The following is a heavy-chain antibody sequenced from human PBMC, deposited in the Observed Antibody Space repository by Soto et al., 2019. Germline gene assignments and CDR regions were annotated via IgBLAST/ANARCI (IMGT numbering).Heavy chain of an antibody. CDR2: IIHIFGTA. V-gene: IGHV1-69*13. CDR1: GGTFSSFA. D-gene: IGHD2-2*01. CDR3: ARHDCISTSCYYYYYYGMDV. Sequence: SVKVSCKASGGTFSSFAISWVPQAPGQGLEWMGGIIHIFGTANYAQKFQGRVTITADESTSTAYMELSSLRSEDTAVYYCARHDCISTSCYYYYYYGMDVWGQGTTVTVS. J-gene: IGHJ6*02.